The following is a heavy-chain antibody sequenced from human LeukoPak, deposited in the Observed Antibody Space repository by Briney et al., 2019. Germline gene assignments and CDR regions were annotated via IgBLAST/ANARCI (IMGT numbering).Heavy chain of an antibody. V-gene: IGHV3-15*01. D-gene: IGHD3-3*01. CDR1: GFTFSDYY. J-gene: IGHJ4*02. CDR3: LTGDYDFWSGSYSPNHYFDY. Sequence: GGSLRLSCAASGFTFSDYYMSWIRQAPGKGLEWVGRIKGKTAAGAPDYVASVKGRFTISRDDSKNTLFLQMNSLKTEDTAVYYCLTGDYDFWSGSYSPNHYFDYWGQGTLVTVSS. CDR2: IKGKTAAGAP.